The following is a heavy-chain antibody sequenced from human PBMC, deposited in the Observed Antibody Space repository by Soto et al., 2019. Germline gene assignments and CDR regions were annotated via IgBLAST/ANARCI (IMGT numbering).Heavy chain of an antibody. D-gene: IGHD6-19*01. CDR2: IGTAGDT. Sequence: EVQLVESGGGLVQPGGSLRLSCAASGFTFSSYEMHWVRQATGKGLEWVSAIGTAGDTYYPGSVKGRFTISRENAKNSLYLQMNSLRAGDTAAYYCARPQIAVAGSDAFDIWGQGTMVTVSS. J-gene: IGHJ3*02. V-gene: IGHV3-13*01. CDR3: ARPQIAVAGSDAFDI. CDR1: GFTFSSYE.